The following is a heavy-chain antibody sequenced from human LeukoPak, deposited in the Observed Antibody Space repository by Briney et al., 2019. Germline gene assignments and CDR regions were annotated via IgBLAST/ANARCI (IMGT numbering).Heavy chain of an antibody. CDR1: GVSFSGYY. CDR2: INHSGST. Sequence: SETLSLTCAVYGVSFSGYYWSWIRQPPGKGLEWIGEINHSGSTNYNPSLKSRVTISVDTSKNQFSLKLSSVTAADTAVYYCARAVLWGYCSGTSCYNWFDPWGQGTLVTVSS. J-gene: IGHJ5*02. CDR3: ARAVLWGYCSGTSCYNWFDP. D-gene: IGHD2-2*01. V-gene: IGHV4-34*01.